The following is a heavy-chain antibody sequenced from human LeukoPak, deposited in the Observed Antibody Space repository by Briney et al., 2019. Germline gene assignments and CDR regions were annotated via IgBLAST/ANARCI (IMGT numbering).Heavy chain of an antibody. V-gene: IGHV4-4*07. CDR2: IYTSGST. J-gene: IGHJ4*02. CDR1: GDSITGYY. Sequence: SETLSLTCTVSGDSITGYYWSWIRQPAGKGLEWIGRIYTSGSTNYNPSLKSRVTISVDKSKNQFSLKLSSVTAADTAVYYCARSPYYYGSGTYYDYWGQGTLVTVSS. CDR3: ARSPYYYGSGTYYDY. D-gene: IGHD3-10*01.